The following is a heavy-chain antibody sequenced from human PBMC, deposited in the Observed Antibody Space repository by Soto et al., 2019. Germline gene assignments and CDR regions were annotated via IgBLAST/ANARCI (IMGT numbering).Heavy chain of an antibody. CDR2: ISYDGSNK. CDR3: ARYSGKYQGQIDY. J-gene: IGHJ4*02. V-gene: IGHV3-30*03. CDR1: GFTFSHYG. Sequence: QVQLVESGGGVVQPGRSLRLSCAASGFTFSHYGIHWVRQAPGKGLEWLAVISYDGSNKHYADSVKGRFTVSRDNSKNTLSLQMNSLRAEDPAVYFCARYSGKYQGQIDYWGQGTLVTVSS. D-gene: IGHD1-26*01.